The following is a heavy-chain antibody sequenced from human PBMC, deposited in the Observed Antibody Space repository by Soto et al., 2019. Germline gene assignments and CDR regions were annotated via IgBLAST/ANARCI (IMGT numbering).Heavy chain of an antibody. Sequence: EGQLLESGGGLVQPGGSLRLSCAASGFTFSSYARSWVRQAPGKGLAWVSAISGSGGSTYYADSVKGRFTISRDNSKNTLYLKMHGLRAADMGVYYCVIGKGIGITILGVAAGMGVWGPGTAVTVS. CDR2: ISGSGGST. J-gene: IGHJ6*02. D-gene: IGHD3-3*01. V-gene: IGHV3-23*01. CDR1: GFTFSSYA. CDR3: VIGKGIGITILGVAAGMGV.